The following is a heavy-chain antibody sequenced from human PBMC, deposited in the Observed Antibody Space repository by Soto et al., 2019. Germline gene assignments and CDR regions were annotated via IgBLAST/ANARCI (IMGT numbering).Heavy chain of an antibody. CDR3: GGRRVSHLYRYYYYYAMDV. J-gene: IGHJ6*02. Sequence: AXETLSLTCSVSGYSISSYYWSWIWQPPGKGLGWIWYIYYSGSTNYNPSLKSRVTISVDTSKNHFSLKLSSVTAAATAVYCCGGRRVSHLYRYYYYYAMDVWGQGTTVTVSS. CDR1: GYSISSYY. D-gene: IGHD2-2*02. CDR2: IYYSGST. V-gene: IGHV4-59*01.